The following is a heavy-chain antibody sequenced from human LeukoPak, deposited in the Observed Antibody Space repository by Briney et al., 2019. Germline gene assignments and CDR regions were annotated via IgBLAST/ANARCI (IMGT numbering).Heavy chain of an antibody. D-gene: IGHD3-9*01. CDR1: GYTFTSYY. CDR3: AREIPRTYYDILTGYSNDAFDI. CDR2: INPSGGST. V-gene: IGHV1-46*01. J-gene: IGHJ3*02. Sequence: ASVKVSCKASGYTFTSYYMHWVRQAPGQGLEWMGIINPSGGSTSYAQKFQGRVTMTRDTSTSTVYMELSSLRAEDTAVYYCAREIPRTYYDILTGYSNDAFDIWGQGTMVTVSS.